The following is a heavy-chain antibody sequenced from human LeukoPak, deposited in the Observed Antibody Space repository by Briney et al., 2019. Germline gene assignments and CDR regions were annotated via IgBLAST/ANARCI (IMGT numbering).Heavy chain of an antibody. Sequence: ASVKVSCKASGYTFTSYDINWVRQATGQGLEWMGWMNPNSGNTGYAQKFQGRVTMTRNTSISTAYMELSSLRSEDTAVYYCARGPTYYDFWSGYSTSTSWFDPWGQGTLVTVSS. J-gene: IGHJ5*02. V-gene: IGHV1-8*01. CDR3: ARGPTYYDFWSGYSTSTSWFDP. CDR2: MNPNSGNT. CDR1: GYTFTSYD. D-gene: IGHD3-3*01.